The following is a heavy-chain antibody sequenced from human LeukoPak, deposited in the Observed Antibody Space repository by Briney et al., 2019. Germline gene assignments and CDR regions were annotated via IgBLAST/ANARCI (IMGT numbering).Heavy chain of an antibody. V-gene: IGHV5-51*01. Sequence: GESLKISCKASGYTFSDYWIGWVRQMPGKGLEWMGIIYPGDSDTRYSPSFQGQVTISADKSISTAYLQWSSLKASDTAMYYCARQAWGESYCGGDCFGRFDPWGQGTLVTVSS. J-gene: IGHJ5*02. D-gene: IGHD2-21*01. CDR3: ARQAWGESYCGGDCFGRFDP. CDR2: IYPGDSDT. CDR1: GYTFSDYW.